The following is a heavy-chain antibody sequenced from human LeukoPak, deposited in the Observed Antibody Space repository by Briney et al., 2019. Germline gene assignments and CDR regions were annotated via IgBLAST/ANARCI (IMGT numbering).Heavy chain of an antibody. CDR3: ARLFEVVDAFDI. V-gene: IGHV4-59*01. CDR1: GGSISSYY. CDR2: IYYSGST. Sequence: SETLSLTCTVSGGSISSYYWSWIRQPPGKGLEWIGYIYYSGSTNYNPSLKSRATISVDTSKNQFSLKLSSVTAADTAVYYCARLFEVVDAFDIWGQGTMVTVSS. D-gene: IGHD2-21*01. J-gene: IGHJ3*02.